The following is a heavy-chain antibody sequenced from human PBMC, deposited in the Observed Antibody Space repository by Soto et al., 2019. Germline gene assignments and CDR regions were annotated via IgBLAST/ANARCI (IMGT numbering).Heavy chain of an antibody. V-gene: IGHV4-34*01. CDR3: ARPGIAAHNGPTYVDY. J-gene: IGHJ4*01. D-gene: IGHD6-13*01. CDR2: INHSGST. CDR1: GGSFSGYY. Sequence: PSETLSLTCAVYGGSFSGYYWSWIRQPPGKGLEWIGEINHSGSTNYNPSLKSRVTISVDTSQNQFFLKLSSVTAAETAGYYCARPGIAAHNGPTYVDYWGHGTLVTVSS.